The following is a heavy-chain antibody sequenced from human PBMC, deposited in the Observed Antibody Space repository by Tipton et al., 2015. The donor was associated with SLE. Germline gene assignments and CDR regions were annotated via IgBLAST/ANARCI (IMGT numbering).Heavy chain of an antibody. D-gene: IGHD3-3*01. V-gene: IGHV4-38-2*02. CDR2: IHHSGTT. CDR3: AREAVGSGFGAFDI. J-gene: IGHJ3*02. CDR1: GFSISSAYY. Sequence: TLSLTCTVSGFSISSAYYWGWIRQPPRKGLEWIGSIHHSGTTYYNPSLKSRVTTSLDLSKNQFSLKLTSVTAADTAVYYCAREAVGSGFGAFDIWGQGTMVTVSS.